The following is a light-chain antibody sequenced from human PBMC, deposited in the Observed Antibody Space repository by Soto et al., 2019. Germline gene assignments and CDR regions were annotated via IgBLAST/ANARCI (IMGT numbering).Light chain of an antibody. J-gene: IGKJ4*01. CDR3: QQYNNWPLVT. V-gene: IGKV3-15*01. Sequence: EIVMTQYPATLSVSPGERATLSCRASQSVGTNLAWYQQKPGQPPRLLIFAASTRATGIPARFSGGGSGSEFTLTISGLQSEDFAVYSCQQYNNWPLVTFGGGTKVEIK. CDR1: QSVGTN. CDR2: AAS.